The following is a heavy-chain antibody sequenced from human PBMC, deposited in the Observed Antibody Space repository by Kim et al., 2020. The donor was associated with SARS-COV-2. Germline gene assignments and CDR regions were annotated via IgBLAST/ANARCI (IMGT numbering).Heavy chain of an antibody. CDR3: ARRPKAVTGGGFAY. CDR1: GDSLSTYY. V-gene: IGHV4-59*08. Sequence: SETLSLTCTVSGDSLSTYYWNWIRQPPGKGLEWIGNIFYSGSTTSNPSLKSRVTITVDTSKNQFSLNLSSVTAADTAVYFCARRPKAVTGGGFAYWGQG. D-gene: IGHD6-19*01. J-gene: IGHJ4*02. CDR2: IFYSGST.